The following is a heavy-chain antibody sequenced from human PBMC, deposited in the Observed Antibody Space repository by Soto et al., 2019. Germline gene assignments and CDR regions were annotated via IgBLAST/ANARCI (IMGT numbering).Heavy chain of an antibody. CDR2: ISASGST. Sequence: SETLSLTCTVSGGSISDGYYCTWIRQHPGKGLEWIGSISASGSTSYNPSLKSRLTVSVDKSKNQFSLNLRSVTAADTAVYYCARRDRSGFSYWLDTWGQGTLVTVSS. CDR3: ARRDRSGFSYWLDT. D-gene: IGHD3-22*01. J-gene: IGHJ5*02. V-gene: IGHV4-31*03. CDR1: GGSISDGYY.